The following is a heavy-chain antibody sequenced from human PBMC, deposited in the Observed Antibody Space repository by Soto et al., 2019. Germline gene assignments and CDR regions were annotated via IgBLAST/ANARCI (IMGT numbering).Heavy chain of an antibody. CDR3: ARGWDANS. CDR2: IYNSVLT. Sequence: QVLMHESGPGLVKPSETLSLTCTVSGASVSSGNQYWSWIRQPPGKRLERIGFIYNSVLTNYSPSLKNRVSISADKSRNQFSLKMSSVTAADTAVYYCARGWDANSWGQGALVTVSS. D-gene: IGHD6-19*01. CDR1: GASVSSGNQY. J-gene: IGHJ4*02. V-gene: IGHV4-61*01.